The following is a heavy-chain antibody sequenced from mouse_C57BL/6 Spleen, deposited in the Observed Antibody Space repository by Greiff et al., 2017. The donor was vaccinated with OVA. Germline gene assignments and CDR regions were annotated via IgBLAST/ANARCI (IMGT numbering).Heavy chain of an antibody. CDR1: GYTFTDYE. CDR2: IDPETGGT. V-gene: IGHV1-15*01. CDR3: TRSGDYALDY. D-gene: IGHD2-4*01. J-gene: IGHJ2*01. Sequence: QVQLQQSGAELVRPGASVTLSCKASGYTFTDYEMHWVKQTPVHGLEWIGAIDPETGGTAYNQKFKGKAILTADKSSSTAYMELRSLTSEDSAVYYCTRSGDYALDYGGQGTTLTVSS.